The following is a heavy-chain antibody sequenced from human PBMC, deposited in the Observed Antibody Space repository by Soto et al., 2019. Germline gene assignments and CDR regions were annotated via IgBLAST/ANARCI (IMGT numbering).Heavy chain of an antibody. CDR2: IIPILGIA. Sequence: QVQLVQSGAEVKKPGSSVKVSCKASGGTFSSYTISWVRQAPGQGLEWMGRIIPILGIANYAQKFHGRVTITADKSTSTAYMELSSLRSEDTAVYYCARTYCSGGSCYDDWFDPWGQGTLVTVSS. D-gene: IGHD2-15*01. V-gene: IGHV1-69*02. J-gene: IGHJ5*02. CDR1: GGTFSSYT. CDR3: ARTYCSGGSCYDDWFDP.